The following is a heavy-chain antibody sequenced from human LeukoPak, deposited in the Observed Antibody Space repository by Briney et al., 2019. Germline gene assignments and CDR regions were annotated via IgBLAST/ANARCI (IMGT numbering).Heavy chain of an antibody. V-gene: IGHV1-46*01. D-gene: IGHD6-19*01. J-gene: IGHJ4*02. CDR3: ARFAVHRRITVAGQFGLDY. CDR2: INPSGGST. Sequence: GASVKVSCKASGYIFTSYNIYWVRQAPGQGLEWMGIINPSGGSTNYAQKFQGRVTMTRDTSTSTVYMELSSLRSEDTAVYYRARFAVHRRITVAGQFGLDYWGQGTLVSLSS. CDR1: GYIFTSYN.